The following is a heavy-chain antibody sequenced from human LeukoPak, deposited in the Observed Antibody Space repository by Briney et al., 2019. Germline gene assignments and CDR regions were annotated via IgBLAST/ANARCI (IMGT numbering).Heavy chain of an antibody. CDR1: GFTFSNAW. CDR3: TTVGSSNWYGGVY. J-gene: IGHJ4*02. V-gene: IGHV3-15*01. CDR2: IKSKTDGGTT. Sequence: TGGSLRFSCAASGFTFSNAWMSWVRQAPGKGLEWAGRIKSKTDGGTTDYAAPVKGRFTISRDDSKNTLYLQMNSLKTEDTAVYYCTTVGSSNWYGGVYWGQGTLVTVSS. D-gene: IGHD6-13*01.